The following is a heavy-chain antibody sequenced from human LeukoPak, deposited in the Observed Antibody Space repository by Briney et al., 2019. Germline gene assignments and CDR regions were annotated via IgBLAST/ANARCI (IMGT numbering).Heavy chain of an antibody. CDR3: ATTGDYYYDSSGYYIEAFDI. CDR1: GGSISSSSYY. D-gene: IGHD3-22*01. Sequence: SETLSLTCTLSGGSISSSSYYWGWIRQPPGKGLEWLGSIYYSGSTYYNPSLKSRVTISVDTSKNQFSLKLSSVTAADTAVYYCATTGDYYYDSSGYYIEAFDIWGQGTMVTVSS. V-gene: IGHV4-39*01. CDR2: IYYSGST. J-gene: IGHJ3*02.